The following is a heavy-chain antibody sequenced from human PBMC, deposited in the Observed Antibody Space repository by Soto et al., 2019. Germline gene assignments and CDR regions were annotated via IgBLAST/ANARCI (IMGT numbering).Heavy chain of an antibody. Sequence: SETLSLTCTVSGGSISSGGYYWSWIRQHPGKGLEWIGDIYYSGSTYYNPSLKRRVTISVDTSKNQFSLKLTSVTAADTAVYFCARTGKFYYYDMSGLPFDPWGPGVLVTVSS. CDR2: IYYSGST. V-gene: IGHV4-31*03. CDR1: GGSISSGGYY. D-gene: IGHD3-22*01. CDR3: ARTGKFYYYDMSGLPFDP. J-gene: IGHJ5*02.